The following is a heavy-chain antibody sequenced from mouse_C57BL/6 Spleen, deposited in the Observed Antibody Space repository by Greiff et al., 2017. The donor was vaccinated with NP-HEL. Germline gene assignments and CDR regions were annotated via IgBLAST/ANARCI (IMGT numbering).Heavy chain of an antibody. J-gene: IGHJ2*01. CDR3: ARRVTTVVFDY. D-gene: IGHD1-1*01. CDR2: IDPSDGYT. Sequence: QVQLQQPGAELVKPGASVKLSCKASGYTFTSYWMQWVKQRPGQGLEWIGEIDPSDGYTNYNQKFKGKATLTVDTSSSTAYMQLSSLTSEDSAVYYCARRVTTVVFDYWGQGTTLTVSS. V-gene: IGHV1-50*01. CDR1: GYTFTSYW.